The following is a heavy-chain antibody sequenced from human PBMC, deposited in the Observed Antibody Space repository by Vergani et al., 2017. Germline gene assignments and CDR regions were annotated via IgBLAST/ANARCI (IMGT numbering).Heavy chain of an antibody. CDR3: ARSLPYNPLLD. CDR1: GGSISSSSYY. CDR2: IYYSGST. D-gene: IGHD1-1*01. Sequence: QLQLQESGPGLVKPSETLSLTCTVSGGSISSSSYYWGWIRQPPGKGLEWIGSIYYSGSTYYNPSLKSRVTISVDTSKNQFSLKLISVTAADTAVYYCARSLPYNPLLDWGQGTLVTVSS. J-gene: IGHJ4*02. V-gene: IGHV4-39*07.